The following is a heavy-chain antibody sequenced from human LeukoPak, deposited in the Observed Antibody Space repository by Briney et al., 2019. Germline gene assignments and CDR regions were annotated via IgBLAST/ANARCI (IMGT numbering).Heavy chain of an antibody. V-gene: IGHV3-11*04. J-gene: IGHJ4*02. CDR3: TRGDY. Sequence: GGSLRLSCAASGFTFTDHYMSWVRQAPGKGLEWVSYISSGGDTIYYADSVKGRFTISRDNAKNTLYLQMNSLRAEDTAVYYCTRGDYWGQGTLVTVSS. CDR1: GFTFTDHY. CDR2: ISSGGDTI.